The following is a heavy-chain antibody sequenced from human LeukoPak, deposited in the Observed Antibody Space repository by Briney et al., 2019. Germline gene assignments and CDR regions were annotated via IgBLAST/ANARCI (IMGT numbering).Heavy chain of an antibody. CDR2: ISYDGSNK. V-gene: IGHV3-30*18. CDR3: AKGRDSSSWLDYFDY. D-gene: IGHD6-13*01. CDR1: GFTFSSYG. J-gene: IGHJ4*02. Sequence: PGGSLRLSCAASGFTFSSYGMHWVRQAPGKGLEWVAVISYDGSNKYYADSVKGRSTISRDNSKNTLYLQMNSLRAEDTAVYYCAKGRDSSSWLDYFDYWGQGTLVTVSS.